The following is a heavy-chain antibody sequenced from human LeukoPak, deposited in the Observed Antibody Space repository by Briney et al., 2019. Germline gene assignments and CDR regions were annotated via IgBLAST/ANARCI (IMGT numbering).Heavy chain of an antibody. CDR1: GGSLSGYY. J-gene: IGHJ4*02. CDR3: ARGRLSGYPDY. D-gene: IGHD6-25*01. V-gene: IGHV4-34*01. CDR2: INHSGST. Sequence: SETLSLTCAVYGGSLSGYYWSWIRQPPGKGLEWIGEINHSGSTNYNPSLKSRVTISVDTSKNQFSLKLSSVTAADTAVYYCARGRLSGYPDYWGQGTLVTVSS.